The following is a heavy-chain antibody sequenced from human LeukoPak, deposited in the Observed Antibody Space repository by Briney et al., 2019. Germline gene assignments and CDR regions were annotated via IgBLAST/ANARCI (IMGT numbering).Heavy chain of an antibody. Sequence: SETLSLTCTVSGGSISSGGYYWSWIRQPPGKGLEWIGYIYHSGSTYYNPSLKSRVTISVDRSKNQFSLKLSSVTAADTAVYYCARGGSYPYFDYWGQGTLVTVSS. CDR1: GGSISSGGYY. CDR3: ARGGSYPYFDY. CDR2: IYHSGST. J-gene: IGHJ4*02. D-gene: IGHD1-26*01. V-gene: IGHV4-30-2*01.